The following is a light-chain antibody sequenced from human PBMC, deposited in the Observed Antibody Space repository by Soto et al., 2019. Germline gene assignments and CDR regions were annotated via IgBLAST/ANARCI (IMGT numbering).Light chain of an antibody. CDR3: SSYTSSSVV. V-gene: IGLV2-14*01. CDR1: SSAVGGYNY. Sequence: QSALTQPASVSGSPGQSITISCTGTSSAVGGYNYVSWHQQHPGKAPKLMIYDVSNRPSGVSNRFSGSKSGNTASLTISGLQAEDEADYYCSSYTSSSVVFGGGTKLTVL. CDR2: DVS. J-gene: IGLJ2*01.